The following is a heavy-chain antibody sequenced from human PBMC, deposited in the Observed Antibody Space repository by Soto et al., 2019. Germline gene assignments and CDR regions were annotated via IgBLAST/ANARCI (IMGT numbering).Heavy chain of an antibody. Sequence: SSLKFDWRPFGYAFTTYGWRWHQNAKGQELEWMGRIIPNLGIANYEQKFQGRVPITADKSTSTAYMELSSLRSEDTAVYYCAIVCSFGYDSEGDSRGGFDIWGYGTMVPVSS. CDR1: GYAFTTYG. J-gene: IGHJ3*02. V-gene: IGHV1-69*04. D-gene: IGHD3-10*01. CDR2: IIPNLGIA. CDR3: AIVCSFGYDSEGDSRGGFDI.